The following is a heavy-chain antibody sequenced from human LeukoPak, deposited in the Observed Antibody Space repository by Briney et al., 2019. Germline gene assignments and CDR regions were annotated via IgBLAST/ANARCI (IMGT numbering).Heavy chain of an antibody. CDR1: GFTFSNYV. V-gene: IGHV3-23*01. D-gene: IGHD3-22*01. Sequence: PGGSLRLSCEASGFTFSNYVMTWVRQAPGKGLEWVSAISGSGGSTYYADSVKGRFTISRDNSKNTLYLQMNSLRAEDTAVYYCAKSVTSYYDTPGSFDYWGQGTLVTVSS. CDR2: ISGSGGST. J-gene: IGHJ4*02. CDR3: AKSVTSYYDTPGSFDY.